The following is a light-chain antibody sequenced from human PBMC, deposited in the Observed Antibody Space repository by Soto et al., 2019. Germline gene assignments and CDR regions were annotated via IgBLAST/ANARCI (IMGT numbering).Light chain of an antibody. J-gene: IGKJ1*01. CDR1: QSVSSSY. CDR3: KQYGSTTWT. CDR2: GAS. V-gene: IGKV3-20*01. Sequence: LPQLPCPLFFFQREKDTPSLRARQSVSSSYLAWYQQKPGQAPRPLIYGASSRAIGIPDRFSGSGSGTDFTLTISRLEPEDFAVYYCKQYGSTTWTFGQGTKVDIK.